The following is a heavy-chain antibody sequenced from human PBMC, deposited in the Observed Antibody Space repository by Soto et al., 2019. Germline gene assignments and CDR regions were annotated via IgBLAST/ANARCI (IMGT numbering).Heavy chain of an antibody. J-gene: IGHJ4*02. CDR3: ARDLGGWPDY. CDR1: GYTFTSYG. D-gene: IGHD2-15*01. CDR2: INAGNGNT. V-gene: IGHV1-3*01. Sequence: VSVKVSCKASGYTFTSYGISWVRQAPGQRLEWMGWINAGNGNTKYSQKFQGRVTITRDTSASTAYMELSSLRSEDTAVYYCARDLGGWPDYWGQGTLVTVSS.